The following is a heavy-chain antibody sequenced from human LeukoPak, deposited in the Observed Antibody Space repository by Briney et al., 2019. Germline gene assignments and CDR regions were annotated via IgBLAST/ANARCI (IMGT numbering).Heavy chain of an antibody. D-gene: IGHD6-19*01. Sequence: ASVKVACKASGYTFTGYYTHWVRQAPGKGLEWMGWINPNSGGTNYAQKFQGRVTMTRDTSISTAYMELSRLRSDDTAVYYCASLPYSIGWFGYCGQGTLVAVSS. CDR2: INPNSGGT. V-gene: IGHV1-2*02. J-gene: IGHJ4*02. CDR3: ASLPYSIGWFGY. CDR1: GYTFTGYY.